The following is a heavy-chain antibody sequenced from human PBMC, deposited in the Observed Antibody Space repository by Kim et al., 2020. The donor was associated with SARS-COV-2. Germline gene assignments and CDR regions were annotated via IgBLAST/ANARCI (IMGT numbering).Heavy chain of an antibody. CDR1: GGSISSYY. CDR2: IYYSGST. J-gene: IGHJ5*02. Sequence: SETLSLTCTVSGGSISSYYWSWIRQPPGKGLEWIGYIYYSGSTNYNPSLKSRVTISVDTSKNQFSLKLSSVTAADTAVYYCARDIPTEGTGGAWFDPWGQETLVTVSS. V-gene: IGHV4-59*01. D-gene: IGHD1-1*01. CDR3: ARDIPTEGTGGAWFDP.